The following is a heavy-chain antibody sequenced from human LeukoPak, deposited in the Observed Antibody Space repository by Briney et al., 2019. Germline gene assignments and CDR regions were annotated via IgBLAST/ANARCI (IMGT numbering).Heavy chain of an antibody. CDR2: INHSGST. Sequence: GSLRLSCAASGFTFSDHYMSWIRQAPGKGLEWIGQINHSGSTNNNPSLKSRVTISVATSKNQFFLELTSVTAADTAVYYCARGLAPTSGYYEGGYYYFDSWGQGILVTVSS. J-gene: IGHJ4*02. CDR1: GFTFSDHY. CDR3: ARGLAPTSGYYEGGYYYFDS. V-gene: IGHV4-34*01. D-gene: IGHD3-22*01.